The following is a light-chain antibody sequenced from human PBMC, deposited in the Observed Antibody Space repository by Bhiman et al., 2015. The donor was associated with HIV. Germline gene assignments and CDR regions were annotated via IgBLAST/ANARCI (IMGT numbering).Light chain of an antibody. J-gene: IGLJ1*01. Sequence: QSALTQPASVSGSPGQSITISCTGTSSDVGTYKYVSWYQQHPGKAPKLMIYDVSERPSGVSNRFSGSKSGNTASLTISGLQAEDEADYYCSSYTTSSSYVFGVGTKVTVL. CDR1: SSDVGTYKY. CDR3: SSYTTSSSYV. V-gene: IGLV2-14*03. CDR2: DVS.